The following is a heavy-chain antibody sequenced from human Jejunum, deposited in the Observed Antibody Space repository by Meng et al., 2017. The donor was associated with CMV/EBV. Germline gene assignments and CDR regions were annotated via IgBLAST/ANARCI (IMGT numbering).Heavy chain of an antibody. D-gene: IGHD3-3*01. J-gene: IGHJ4*02. CDR3: ARGRGPLEYYFDY. CDR2: ISYDGSKE. CDR1: GFTFSSYG. V-gene: IGHV3-30-3*01. Sequence: QVQLVGAGGGVVPPGRSLRLSCAASGFTFSSYGMHWVRQAPGKGLEWVAVISYDGSKEYYADSVKGRFTISRDNSKNTLYLQMNSLRAEDTAVYYCARGRGPLEYYFDYWGQGTLVTVSS.